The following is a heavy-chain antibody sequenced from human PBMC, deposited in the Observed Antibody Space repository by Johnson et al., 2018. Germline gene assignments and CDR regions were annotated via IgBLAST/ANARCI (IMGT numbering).Heavy chain of an antibody. D-gene: IGHD2-8*01. Sequence: QVQLVQSGGGVVQPGRSLRLSCAASGFFFSSYAMHWVRQAPGKGLEWVTVISSDGRNQHYTDSVKGRFTISRDNSKNTLYLQMNSLRAEDTAMYYCARDSPLIRGACDIWGQGTMVTVSS. CDR3: ARDSPLIRGACDI. V-gene: IGHV3-30-3*01. J-gene: IGHJ3*02. CDR2: ISSDGRNQ. CDR1: GFFFSSYA.